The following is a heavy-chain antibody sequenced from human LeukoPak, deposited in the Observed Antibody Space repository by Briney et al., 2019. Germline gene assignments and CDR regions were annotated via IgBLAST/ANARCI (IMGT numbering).Heavy chain of an antibody. CDR1: GGFISGYY. V-gene: IGHV4-59*12. Sequence: SETLSLTCNVSGGFISGYYWSWIRQSPGKGLDYLGYVYYNGNTNYNPSLKSRVTMSVDTSKNQFSLKLSSVTAADTAVYYCARVGYYYDSSGYSRRDAFDIWGQGTMVTVSS. CDR2: VYYNGNT. D-gene: IGHD3-22*01. CDR3: ARVGYYYDSSGYSRRDAFDI. J-gene: IGHJ3*02.